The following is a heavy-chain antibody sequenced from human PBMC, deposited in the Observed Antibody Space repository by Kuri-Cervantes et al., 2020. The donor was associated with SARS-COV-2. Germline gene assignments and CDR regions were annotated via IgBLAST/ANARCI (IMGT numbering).Heavy chain of an antibody. CDR2: IKQDGSEK. CDR3: ARGLGTADAFDI. Sequence: GESLKISCAASGFTFSSYWMSWVRQAPGKGLEWVANIKQDGSEKYYVDSVKGRFTISRDNAKNSLYLQMNSLGAEDTAVYYCARGLGTADAFDIWGQGTMVTVSS. V-gene: IGHV3-7*05. D-gene: IGHD1-1*01. CDR1: GFTFSSYW. J-gene: IGHJ3*02.